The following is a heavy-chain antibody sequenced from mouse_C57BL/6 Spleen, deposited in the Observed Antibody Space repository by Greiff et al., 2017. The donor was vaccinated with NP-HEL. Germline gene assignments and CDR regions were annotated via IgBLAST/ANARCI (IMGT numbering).Heavy chain of an antibody. CDR3: ARGVFDY. CDR2: ISYDGSN. V-gene: IGHV3-6*01. J-gene: IGHJ2*01. Sequence: DVQLQESGPGLVKPSQSLSLTCSVTGYSITSGYYCNWIRQFPGNKLEWMGYISYDGSNNYNPSLKNRISITRDTSKNQFFLKLNSVTTEDTATYYCARGVFDYWGQGTTLTVSS. CDR1: GYSITSGYY.